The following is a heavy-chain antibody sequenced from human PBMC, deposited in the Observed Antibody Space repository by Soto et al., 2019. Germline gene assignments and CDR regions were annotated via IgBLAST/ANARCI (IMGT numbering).Heavy chain of an antibody. Sequence: QVQLQQWGAGLLKPSETLSLTCAVYGGSFSGYYWSWIHQPPGKGLEWIGEINHSGSTNYNPSLKSRVTISVDTSKNQFSLKLSSVTAADTAVYYCARVTTSSWFDPWGQGTLVTVSS. V-gene: IGHV4-34*01. CDR2: INHSGST. J-gene: IGHJ5*02. CDR3: ARVTTSSWFDP. CDR1: GGSFSGYY. D-gene: IGHD6-13*01.